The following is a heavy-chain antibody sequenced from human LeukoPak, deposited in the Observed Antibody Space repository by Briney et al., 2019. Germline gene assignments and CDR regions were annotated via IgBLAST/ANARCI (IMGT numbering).Heavy chain of an antibody. CDR1: GFTFSRYS. Sequence: GGSLRLSCAASGFTFSRYSMNWVRQAPGKGLEWVASISSTSTFIYSADSVKARFTISRDTAENPLFLQMNSLRAEDTAIYYCARDYFDSTNYPQTYYYYYMDVWGKGTTVTVSS. V-gene: IGHV3-21*01. CDR2: ISSTSTFI. J-gene: IGHJ6*03. CDR3: ARDYFDSTNYPQTYYYYYMDV. D-gene: IGHD3-22*01.